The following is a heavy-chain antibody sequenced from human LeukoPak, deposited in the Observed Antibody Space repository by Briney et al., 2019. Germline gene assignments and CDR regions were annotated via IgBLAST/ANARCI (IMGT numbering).Heavy chain of an antibody. CDR2: ISANGGRT. CDR1: GFTFSTYA. CDR3: AKSMISSWYYFDS. V-gene: IGHV3-23*01. Sequence: GGSLRLSCAASGFTFSTYAMGWVRQAPGKGLEWVSGISANGGRTYYADSVKGRFTISRDNSKNTLYLQMNSLRVEDTAVYYCAKSMISSWYYFDSWGQGTLVTVSS. D-gene: IGHD6-13*01. J-gene: IGHJ4*02.